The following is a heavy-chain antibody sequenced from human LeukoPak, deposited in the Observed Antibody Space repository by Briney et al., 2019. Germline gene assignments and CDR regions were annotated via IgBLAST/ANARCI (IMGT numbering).Heavy chain of an antibody. CDR1: GLTFSSYG. CDR2: IRYDGSNK. Sequence: GGSLRLSCAASGLTFSSYGMHWVRQAPGKGLEWVAFIRYDGSNKYYADSVKGRFTISRDNSKNTLYLQMNSHRAEDTAVYYCAIDGYSSGWYSGYFDYWAQGTLVTVFS. CDR3: AIDGYSSGWYSGYFDY. J-gene: IGHJ4*02. V-gene: IGHV3-30*02. D-gene: IGHD6-19*01.